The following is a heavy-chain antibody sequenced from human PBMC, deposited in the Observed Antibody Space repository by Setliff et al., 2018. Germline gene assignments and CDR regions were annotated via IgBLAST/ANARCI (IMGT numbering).Heavy chain of an antibody. CDR3: GKGELLWFGESPPH. CDR2: VSGSGGVT. D-gene: IGHD3-10*01. CDR1: GGSISSSSYY. V-gene: IGHV3-23*01. J-gene: IGHJ4*02. Sequence: ETLSLTCTVSGGSISSSSYYWGWVRQAPGKGLEWVSTVSGSGGVTDYADSVKGRFTISRDNSKNTLYLQMNSLRVEDTAVYYCGKGELLWFGESPPHWGQGTRVTVSS.